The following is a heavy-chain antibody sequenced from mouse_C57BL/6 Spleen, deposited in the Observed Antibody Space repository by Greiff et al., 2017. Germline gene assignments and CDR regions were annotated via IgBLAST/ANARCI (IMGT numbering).Heavy chain of an antibody. CDR3: ARGTTVVATDY. V-gene: IGHV1-50*01. D-gene: IGHD1-1*01. Sequence: VQLQQPGAELVKPGASVKLSCKASGYTFPSYWMQWVKQRPGQGLEWIGELDPSDSYTNYNQKFKGKATLTVDTSSSTAYMQLSSLTSEDSAVYYCARGTTVVATDYWGQGTTLTVSS. CDR2: LDPSDSYT. CDR1: GYTFPSYW. J-gene: IGHJ2*01.